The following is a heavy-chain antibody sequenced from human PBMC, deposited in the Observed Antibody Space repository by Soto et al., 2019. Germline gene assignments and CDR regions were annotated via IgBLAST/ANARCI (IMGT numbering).Heavy chain of an antibody. J-gene: IGHJ4*02. V-gene: IGHV2-5*02. CDR2: IDWGDNK. Sequence: QITLKESGPTLVTPTQTLTLTCTFSGFPLSTSGVAVGLVRQPPGKALEWLALIDWGDNKRYRSSLQSRLTISKDTAKNRVVLTMTNMDPVNTGTYYCAHRRPTRLAFASWGQGTLVSVSS. CDR1: GFPLSTSGVA. CDR3: AHRRPTRLAFAS.